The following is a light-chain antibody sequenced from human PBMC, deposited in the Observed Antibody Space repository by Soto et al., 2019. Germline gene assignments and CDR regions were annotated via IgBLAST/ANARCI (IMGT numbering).Light chain of an antibody. CDR1: QSVSSN. Sequence: EILMTQSPATLSVSPGERAALSCRASQSVSSNLAWYQQKPGQAPRLLIYGASTRATGIPARFSGSGSGTEFTLTLNSLQSEDFAVYYCQQYNNWPYTFGQGTKLEIK. J-gene: IGKJ2*01. CDR3: QQYNNWPYT. V-gene: IGKV3-15*01. CDR2: GAS.